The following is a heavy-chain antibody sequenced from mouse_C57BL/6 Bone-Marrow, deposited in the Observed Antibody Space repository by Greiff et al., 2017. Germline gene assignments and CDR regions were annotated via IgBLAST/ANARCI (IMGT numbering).Heavy chain of an antibody. V-gene: IGHV5-4*03. J-gene: IGHJ4*01. CDR3: ARKLRAMDY. Sequence: EVKLMESGGGLVKPGGSLKLSCAASGFTFSSYAMSWVRQTPEKRLEWVATISAGGSYTYYTDNVKGRFTISRDTAKNNLYLQMSHLKSEDTAMYYCARKLRAMDYWGQGTSVTVSS. CDR1: GFTFSSYA. CDR2: ISAGGSYT. D-gene: IGHD2-4*01.